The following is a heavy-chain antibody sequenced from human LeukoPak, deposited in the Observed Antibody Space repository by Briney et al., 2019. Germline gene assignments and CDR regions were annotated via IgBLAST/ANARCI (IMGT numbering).Heavy chain of an antibody. D-gene: IGHD4-17*01. J-gene: IGHJ6*03. V-gene: IGHV3-7*01. CDR1: GFTFTSYS. Sequence: PGGSLRLSCAASGFTFTSYSMSWVRQAPGKGLEWVANIKQDGSEKYYVDSVKGRFTISRDNAKNSLYLQMNSLRAEDTAVYYCAKADYGDFKENYYMDVWGKGTTVTVSS. CDR2: IKQDGSEK. CDR3: AKADYGDFKENYYMDV.